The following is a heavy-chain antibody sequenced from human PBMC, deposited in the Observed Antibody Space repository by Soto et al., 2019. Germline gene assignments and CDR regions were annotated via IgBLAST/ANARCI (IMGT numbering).Heavy chain of an antibody. CDR1: GGSISSYY. V-gene: IGHV4-59*08. CDR2: IYYSGST. D-gene: IGHD1-1*01. CDR3: ARQYKNGDAFDI. J-gene: IGHJ3*02. Sequence: SETLSLTCTVSGGSISSYYWSWIRQPPGKGLEWIGYIYYSGSTNYNPSLKSRVTISVDTSKNQFSLKLSSVTAADTAVYYCARQYKNGDAFDIWGQGTMVTVSS.